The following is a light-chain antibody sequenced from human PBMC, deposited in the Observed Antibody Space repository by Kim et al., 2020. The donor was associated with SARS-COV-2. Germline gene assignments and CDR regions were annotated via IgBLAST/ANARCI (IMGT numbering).Light chain of an antibody. CDR2: DTS. CDR1: QSVDKV. Sequence: EILLTQSPATLSLSPGERATLSCRASQSVDKVLAWYQHRPGQAPRLLIYDTSNRATGIPARFSGSGSGTDYTLTISNLQAEDFAVYYCQQRNTWPTITFGQGTRMEIK. CDR3: QQRNTWPTIT. J-gene: IGKJ5*01. V-gene: IGKV3-11*01.